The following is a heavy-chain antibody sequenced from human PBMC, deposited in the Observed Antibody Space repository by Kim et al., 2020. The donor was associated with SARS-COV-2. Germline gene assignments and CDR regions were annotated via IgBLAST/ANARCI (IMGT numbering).Heavy chain of an antibody. V-gene: IGHV1-18*01. CDR1: GYTFTSYG. D-gene: IGHD3-10*01. J-gene: IGHJ6*03. CDR3: ARDKGYGSGSPPSYYYYYYMDV. Sequence: ASVKVSCKASGYTFTSYGISWVRQAPGQGLEWMGWISAYNGNTNYAQKLQGRVTMTTDTSTSTAYMELRGLRSDDTAVYYCARDKGYGSGSPPSYYYYYYMDVWGKGTTVTVSS. CDR2: ISAYNGNT.